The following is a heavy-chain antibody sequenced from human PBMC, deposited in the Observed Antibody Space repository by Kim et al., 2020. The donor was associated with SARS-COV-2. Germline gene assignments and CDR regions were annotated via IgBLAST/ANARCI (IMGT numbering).Heavy chain of an antibody. CDR1: GGSISSYY. Sequence: SDTLSLTCTVSGGSISSYYWSWIRQPPGKGLEWIGYIYYSGSTNYNPSLKSRVTISVDTSKNQFSLKLSSVTAADTAVDYCARESGSGAYYYYYYGM. D-gene: IGHD1-26*01. J-gene: IGHJ6*01. CDR2: IYYSGST. CDR3: ARESGSGAYYYYYYGM. V-gene: IGHV4-59*13.